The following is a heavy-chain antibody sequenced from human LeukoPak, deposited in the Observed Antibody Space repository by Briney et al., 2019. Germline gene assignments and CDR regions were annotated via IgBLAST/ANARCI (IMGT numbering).Heavy chain of an antibody. Sequence: GGSLRLSCAASGFTFSSYAMSWVRQAPGKGVEWVSAISGSGGGTHYADSVKGGFTISRDNYKNKLYLQMHSLRAEDTAVYYCASDRYYYDSSGSYYYYGMDVWGQGTTVTVSS. CDR3: ASDRYYYDSSGSYYYYGMDV. V-gene: IGHV3-23*01. J-gene: IGHJ6*02. CDR2: ISGSGGGT. D-gene: IGHD3-22*01. CDR1: GFTFSSYA.